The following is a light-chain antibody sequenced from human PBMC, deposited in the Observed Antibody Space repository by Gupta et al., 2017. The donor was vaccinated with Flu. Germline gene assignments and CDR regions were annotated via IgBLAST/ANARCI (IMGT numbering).Light chain of an antibody. CDR3: ASWDTSRNNVV. CDR1: SSNIGDTY. CDR2: EDS. Sequence: QSLLTQPPSVSAAPGQTVTISCPGSSSNIGDTYVYWYQQLPGTAPKLLIFEDSKRPSEILARFSGSKSGTSATVATTGVQTGDEADYYFASWDTSRNNVVIGGGTKLTVL. J-gene: IGLJ2*01. V-gene: IGLV1-51*02.